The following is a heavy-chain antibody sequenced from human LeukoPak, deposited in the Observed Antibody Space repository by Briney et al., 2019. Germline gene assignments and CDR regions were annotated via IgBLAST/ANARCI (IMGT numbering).Heavy chain of an antibody. D-gene: IGHD2-2*01. CDR1: GYTFTSYG. Sequence: GASVNVSCKASGYTFTSYGISWVRQATGQGLERMGWISAYNGNTNYAQKLQGRVTMTTDTSTSTAYMELRSLRSDDTAVYYCARGRQDIVVVPAASDAFDIWGQGTMVTVSS. CDR3: ARGRQDIVVVPAASDAFDI. CDR2: ISAYNGNT. V-gene: IGHV1-18*01. J-gene: IGHJ3*02.